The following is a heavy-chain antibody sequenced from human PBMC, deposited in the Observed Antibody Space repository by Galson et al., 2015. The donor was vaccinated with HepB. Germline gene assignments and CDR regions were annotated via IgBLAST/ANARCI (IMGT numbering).Heavy chain of an antibody. CDR3: ARGGGQSSIAALN. V-gene: IGHV3-33*01. CDR2: IWYDGSNK. J-gene: IGHJ4*02. CDR1: GFTFSSYG. Sequence: SLRLSCAASGFTFSSYGMHWVRQAPGKGLEWVAVIWYDGSNKYYADSVKGRFTISRDNSKNTLYLQMNSLRAEDTAVYYCARGGGQSSIAALNWGQGTLVTVSS. D-gene: IGHD6-6*01.